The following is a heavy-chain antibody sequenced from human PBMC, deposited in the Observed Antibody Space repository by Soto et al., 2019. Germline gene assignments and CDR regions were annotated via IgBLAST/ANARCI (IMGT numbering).Heavy chain of an antibody. D-gene: IGHD1-26*01. Sequence: QVQLVQSGAEVKKPGASVKVSCKASGYTLSDANINWVRQAPGQGPEWMGILNPRADSTKYAQKFQGRDTMPRETYTSTVYMELSGLRSEDTAVYYCARDLRAGGDYWGQGTLVTVSS. CDR1: GYTLSDAN. J-gene: IGHJ4*02. CDR2: LNPRADST. V-gene: IGHV1-46*01. CDR3: ARDLRAGGDY.